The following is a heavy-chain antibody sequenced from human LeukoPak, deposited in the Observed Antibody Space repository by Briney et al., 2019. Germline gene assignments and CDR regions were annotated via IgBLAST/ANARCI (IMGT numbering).Heavy chain of an antibody. CDR3: AKALSSGWGNFDY. V-gene: IGHV3-23*01. CDR2: ISVSGGST. J-gene: IGHJ4*02. CDR1: GWTFSSYA. D-gene: IGHD6-19*01. Sequence: WGSLRLSCAASGWTFSSYALSWVRQAPGKGLEWVSAISVSGGSTYYADSVKGRFTISRDNSKNTLYLQMNSLRAEDTAVYYCAKALSSGWGNFDYWGQGTLVTVSS.